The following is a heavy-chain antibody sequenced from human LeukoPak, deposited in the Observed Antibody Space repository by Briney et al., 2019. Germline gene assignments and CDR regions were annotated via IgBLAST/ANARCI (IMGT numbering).Heavy chain of an antibody. D-gene: IGHD4-17*01. CDR3: ARDPLGVTTDY. CDR1: GYTFTSYC. Sequence: ASVKVSCKASGYTFTSYCISWVRQAPGQGLEGMGWISAYNGNTNYAQKLQGRVTMTTDTSTSTANMELRSLRVDDTAVYYCARDPLGVTTDYWGQGTLVTVSS. J-gene: IGHJ4*02. CDR2: ISAYNGNT. V-gene: IGHV1-18*01.